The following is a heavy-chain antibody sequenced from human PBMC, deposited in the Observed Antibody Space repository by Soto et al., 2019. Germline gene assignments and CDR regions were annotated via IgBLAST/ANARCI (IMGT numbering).Heavy chain of an antibody. CDR2: ISSNGGST. D-gene: IGHD3-3*01. J-gene: IGHJ6*03. Sequence: GGSLRLSCAASGFTFSSYAMHCVSQAPGRGLEYVSAISSNGGSTYYANSVKGRFTISRDNSRNTLYLQMGSLRAEDMAVYYCARDLFWSGYYGAFGYYMDVWGKGTTVTVSS. CDR1: GFTFSSYA. CDR3: ARDLFWSGYYGAFGYYMDV. V-gene: IGHV3-64*01.